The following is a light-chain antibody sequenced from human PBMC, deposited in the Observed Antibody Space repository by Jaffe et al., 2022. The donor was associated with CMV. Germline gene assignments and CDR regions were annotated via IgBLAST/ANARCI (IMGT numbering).Light chain of an antibody. CDR2: AKN. CDR3: SSRDSSGSHWL. V-gene: IGLV3-19*01. CDR1: SLRGCC. Sequence: SSELTQDPAVSVALGQTVRITCRGDSLRGCCATWHQQRPGQAPILVIYAKNNRPSGIPDRFSASRSGDTSSLTITGAQAEDEADYYCSSRDSSGSHWLFGGGTKLTVL. J-gene: IGLJ3*02.